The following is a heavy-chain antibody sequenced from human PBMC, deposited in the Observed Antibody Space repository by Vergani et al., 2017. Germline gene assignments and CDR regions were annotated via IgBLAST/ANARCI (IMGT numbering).Heavy chain of an antibody. D-gene: IGHD2-2*02. CDR1: GCSISSSSYY. CDR3: AKEPRSIVVVPAAIGXFDY. Sequence: QLQLQESGPGLVKPSETLSLTCTVSGCSISSSSYYWGWIRQPPGKGLEWIGSIYYSGSTYYNPSLKSRVTISVDTSKNQFSLKLSSVTAADTAVYYCAKEPRSIVVVPAAIGXFDYWGQGTLVTVSS. J-gene: IGHJ4*02. V-gene: IGHV4-39*07. CDR2: IYYSGST.